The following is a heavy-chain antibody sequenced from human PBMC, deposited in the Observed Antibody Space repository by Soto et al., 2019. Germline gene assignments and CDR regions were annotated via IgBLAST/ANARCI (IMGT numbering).Heavy chain of an antibody. D-gene: IGHD6-19*01. CDR1: GGSISSSSYY. CDR2: IYYSGST. CDR3: ARKREQWLDYFDY. J-gene: IGHJ4*02. Sequence: SETLSLTCSVSGGSISSSSYYWGWIRQPPGKGLEWIGSIYYSGSTYYNPSLKSRVTISVDTSKNQFSLKLSSVTAADTAVYYCARKREQWLDYFDYWGQGTLAPVYS. V-gene: IGHV4-39*01.